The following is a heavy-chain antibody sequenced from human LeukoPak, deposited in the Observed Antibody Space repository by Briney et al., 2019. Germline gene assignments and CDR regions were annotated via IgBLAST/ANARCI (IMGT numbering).Heavy chain of an antibody. Sequence: GGSLRLSCAASGFTFSSYAMTWVRQAQGKGLEWVSAISGSGVSTYYADSVKGRFTISRDNSKNTLYLQMSSLRAEDTAVYYCAKDYRYCTSTSCYGDDAFDIWGQGTMVTVSS. CDR3: AKDYRYCTSTSCYGDDAFDI. D-gene: IGHD2-2*01. CDR1: GFTFSSYA. CDR2: ISGSGVST. V-gene: IGHV3-23*01. J-gene: IGHJ3*02.